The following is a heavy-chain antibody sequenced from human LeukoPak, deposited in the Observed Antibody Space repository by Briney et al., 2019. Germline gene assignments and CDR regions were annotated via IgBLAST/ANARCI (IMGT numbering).Heavy chain of an antibody. Sequence: ASVKVSCKASGGTFSSYAISWVRQAPGQGLEWMGGIIPIFGTANYAQKFQGRVTITTDESTSTAYMELSSLRSEDTAVYYCARGPVAPHYGLDVWGQGTTVTVSS. CDR3: ARGPVAPHYGLDV. D-gene: IGHD2-15*01. CDR1: GGTFSSYA. CDR2: IIPIFGTA. V-gene: IGHV1-69*05. J-gene: IGHJ6*02.